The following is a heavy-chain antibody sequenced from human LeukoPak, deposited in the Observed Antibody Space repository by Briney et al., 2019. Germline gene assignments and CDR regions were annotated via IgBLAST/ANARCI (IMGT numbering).Heavy chain of an antibody. CDR1: GGTSSSYA. V-gene: IGHV1-69*04. J-gene: IGHJ5*02. D-gene: IGHD3-10*01. CDR2: IIPILGIA. Sequence: ASVKVSCKASGGTSSSYAISWVRQAPGQGLEWMGRIIPILGIANYAQKFQGRVTVTADKSTSTAYMELSSLRSEDTAVYYCAREGSGSYFYNWFDPWGQGTLVTVSS. CDR3: AREGSGSYFYNWFDP.